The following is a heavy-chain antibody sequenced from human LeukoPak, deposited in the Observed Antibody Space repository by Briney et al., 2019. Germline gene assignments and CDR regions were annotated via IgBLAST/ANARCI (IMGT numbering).Heavy chain of an antibody. CDR2: ITPNSGDT. Sequence: ASVKVSCKASGYTFTDNYIHWVRQAPGQGLEWMGWITPNSGDTDSAQKFQGRVTMTRDTSISTAYMELSRLRSDDTAVYYCARVDKDYRIDYWGQGTLVTVSS. V-gene: IGHV1-2*02. D-gene: IGHD4-11*01. CDR3: ARVDKDYRIDY. J-gene: IGHJ4*02. CDR1: GYTFTDNY.